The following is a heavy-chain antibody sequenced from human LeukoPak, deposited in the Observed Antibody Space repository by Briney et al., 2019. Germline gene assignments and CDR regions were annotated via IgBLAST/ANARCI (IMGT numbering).Heavy chain of an antibody. Sequence: ASVKVSCKASGYTFTGYYMHWVRQAPGQGLEWMGWINPNSGGTNYAQKFQGRVTMTRDTSISTAYMDLSRLRSDDTAVYYCARDEGGGGPFDYWGQGTLVTVSS. D-gene: IGHD3-10*01. CDR3: ARDEGGGGPFDY. CDR1: GYTFTGYY. J-gene: IGHJ4*02. CDR2: INPNSGGT. V-gene: IGHV1-2*02.